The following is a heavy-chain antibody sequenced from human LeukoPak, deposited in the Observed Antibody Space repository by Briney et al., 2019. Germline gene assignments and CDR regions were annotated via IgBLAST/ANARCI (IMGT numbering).Heavy chain of an antibody. CDR1: GFTFSRYP. CDR3: VKAQYDFWSGLDY. Sequence: GGSLSLSCSASGFTFSRYPMHWVRQAPGKGLEYVSAISGNGGSTYYADSVKGRFTISGDNSKNTLYLQMSSLRTEDTAIYYCVKAQYDFWSGLDYWGQGTLVTVSS. CDR2: ISGNGGST. V-gene: IGHV3-64D*09. D-gene: IGHD3-3*01. J-gene: IGHJ4*02.